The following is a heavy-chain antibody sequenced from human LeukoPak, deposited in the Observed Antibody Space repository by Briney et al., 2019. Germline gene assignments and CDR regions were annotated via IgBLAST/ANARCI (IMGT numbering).Heavy chain of an antibody. CDR3: ARQGGGFLRVYFDY. J-gene: IGHJ4*02. CDR1: GGSISSSSYY. V-gene: IGHV4-39*01. Sequence: SETLSLTCTVSGGSISSSSYYWGWIRQPPGKGLEWIGSLYYSGSTYYNPSLKSRVTISADTSKNQFSLKLSSVTAADTAVYYCARQGGGFLRVYFDYWGQGILVTVSS. D-gene: IGHD6-13*01. CDR2: LYYSGST.